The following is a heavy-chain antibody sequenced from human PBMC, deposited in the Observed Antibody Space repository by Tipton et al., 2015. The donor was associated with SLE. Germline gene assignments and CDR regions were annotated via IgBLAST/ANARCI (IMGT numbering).Heavy chain of an antibody. J-gene: IGHJ2*01. CDR3: ARRGSWWYFDL. D-gene: IGHD1-26*01. Sequence: TLSLTCDVNGGSFSGYYWSWIRQSPGKGLEWIGEVNHLGTIYYNASLKSRVTISVDTSKNQFSLKLSAVTAASTAVYCCARRGSWWYFDLWGRGTLVTVSS. V-gene: IGHV4-34*01. CDR2: VNHLGTI. CDR1: GGSFSGYY.